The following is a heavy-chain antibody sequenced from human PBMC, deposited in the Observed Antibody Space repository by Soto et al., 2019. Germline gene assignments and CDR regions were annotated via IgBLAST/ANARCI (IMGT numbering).Heavy chain of an antibody. V-gene: IGHV1-3*01. J-gene: IGHJ4*02. CDR3: ARDSLSYDYGDYPVDY. CDR2: INAGNGNT. D-gene: IGHD4-17*01. Sequence: ASVKVSCKASGYTFTSYAMHWVRQAPGQRLEWMGWINAGNGNTKYSQKFQGRVTITRDTSASTAYMELSSLRSDDTAVYYCARDSLSYDYGDYPVDYWGQGTLVTVSS. CDR1: GYTFTSYA.